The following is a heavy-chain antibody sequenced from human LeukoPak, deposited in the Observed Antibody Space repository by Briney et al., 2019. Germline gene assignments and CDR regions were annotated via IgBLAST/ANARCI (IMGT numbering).Heavy chain of an antibody. Sequence: SETPSFTWTVAGGSISRYYWSWIRQSAGKGLEWIARIYSSGHTNYNPSLKSRVTISLDMSKNQFSLTMRSVTAADTAMYFCARDDFGDVDAFDIWGQGTMVTVSS. J-gene: IGHJ3*02. V-gene: IGHV4-4*07. CDR2: IYSSGHT. CDR1: GGSISRYY. CDR3: ARDDFGDVDAFDI. D-gene: IGHD4-17*01.